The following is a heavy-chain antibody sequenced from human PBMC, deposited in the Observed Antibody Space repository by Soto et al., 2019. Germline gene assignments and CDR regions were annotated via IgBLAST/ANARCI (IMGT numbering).Heavy chain of an antibody. J-gene: IGHJ6*02. D-gene: IGHD6-19*01. CDR1: GYDFATDW. CDR2: IYPGDSDT. V-gene: IGHV5-51*01. CDR3: ARQRYNSGPTDNDMDV. Sequence: GEPLKISCNGSGYDFATDWIGWVRQMPGKGLEWMGIIYPGDSDTKYSPSFQGQVTISVDKSISTAYLQWSSLKASDTAMYYCARQRYNSGPTDNDMDVWGQGTTVTVSS.